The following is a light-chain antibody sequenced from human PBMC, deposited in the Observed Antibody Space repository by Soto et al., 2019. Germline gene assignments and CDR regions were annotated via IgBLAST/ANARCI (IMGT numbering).Light chain of an antibody. V-gene: IGKV3-11*01. CDR2: GAS. CDR3: PQRSNYA. J-gene: IGKJ4*01. CDR1: QNVRTF. Sequence: EVVLTQSPATRSLSPGERATLSCRASQNVRTFLDWYQQKPGQAPRLLIYGASNRATGIPARFSVSGSGTDFTLTISSTEPEDLAVYYGPQRSNYAFGGGTKVDIK.